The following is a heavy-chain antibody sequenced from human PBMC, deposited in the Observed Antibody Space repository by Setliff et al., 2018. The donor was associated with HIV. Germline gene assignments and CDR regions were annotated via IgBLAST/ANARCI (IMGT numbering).Heavy chain of an antibody. CDR2: INPSGGST. Sequence: ASVKVSCKASGYTFTSYYMHWVRQAPGQGLEWMGIINPSGGSTSYAQKFQGRVTMTRDTSTSTVYMELSSLRSEDTAVYYCARVANSRGYSYDFDSWGQGTLVTVSS. J-gene: IGHJ4*02. CDR1: GYTFTSYY. CDR3: ARVANSRGYSYDFDS. D-gene: IGHD5-18*01. V-gene: IGHV1-46*01.